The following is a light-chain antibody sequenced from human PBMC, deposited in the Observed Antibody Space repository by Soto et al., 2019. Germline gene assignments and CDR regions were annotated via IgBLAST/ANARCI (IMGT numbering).Light chain of an antibody. CDR3: QQSYSTPSIT. CDR2: AAS. J-gene: IGKJ5*01. Sequence: DIQMTQSPSSLSAFVGDRDTITCRASESISRHLNWYQQKPGKAPKLLIYAASSLQNGVPSRFSGGGSGTDFTLTISNLQPADFATYYCQQSYSTPSITFGQGTRLEIK. CDR1: ESISRH. V-gene: IGKV1-39*01.